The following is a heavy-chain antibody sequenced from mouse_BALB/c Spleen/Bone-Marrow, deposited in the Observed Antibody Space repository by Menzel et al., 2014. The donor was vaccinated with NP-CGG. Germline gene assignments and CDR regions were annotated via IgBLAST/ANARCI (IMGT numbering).Heavy chain of an antibody. CDR2: FYPGSDST. CDR3: VRGELLAY. CDR1: GYTFTTYW. V-gene: IGHV1-55*01. J-gene: IGHJ2*01. Sequence: QLQESGAELVKPGTSVDMSCRASGYTFTTYWMHWVKQRPGQGLEWIGHFYPGSDSTNYNEKFKSKATLTVDTSSSTAYMQLSSLTSEDSAVYYCVRGELLAYWGQGTPLTVSS.